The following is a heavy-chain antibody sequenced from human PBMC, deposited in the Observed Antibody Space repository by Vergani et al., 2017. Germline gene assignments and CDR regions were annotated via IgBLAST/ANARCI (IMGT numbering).Heavy chain of an antibody. J-gene: IGHJ4*02. CDR2: ISWTSGSI. V-gene: IGHV3-23*01. D-gene: IGHD4-17*01. CDR1: GFTFSNYA. Sequence: EVQLLESGGGLVQPGGSLRLSCAASGFTFSNYAMSWVRQAPGKGLEWVSGISWTSGSIYYVDSVKGRFTIARDNAKNSLYLQMNSLRAEDTAVYYCARDKDDGDYLAGLDYWGQGTLVTVSS. CDR3: ARDKDDGDYLAGLDY.